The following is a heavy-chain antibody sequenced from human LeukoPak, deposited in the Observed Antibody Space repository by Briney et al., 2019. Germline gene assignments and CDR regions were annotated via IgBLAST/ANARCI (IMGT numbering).Heavy chain of an antibody. D-gene: IGHD1-1*01. CDR2: IDTDTGNP. V-gene: IGHV7-4-1*02. Sequence: AASVKVSCKASGYTFTSYAIHWVRQAPGQGLEWMGNIDTDTGNPKYAPGFTGHFVFSLDTSVSTAYLQINSLRAEDTAVYYCARGTPTPGVDYWGQGTQVTVSS. CDR1: GYTFTSYA. CDR3: ARGTPTPGVDY. J-gene: IGHJ4*02.